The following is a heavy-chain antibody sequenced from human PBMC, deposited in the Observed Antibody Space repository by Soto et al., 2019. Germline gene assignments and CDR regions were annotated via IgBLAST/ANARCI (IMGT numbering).Heavy chain of an antibody. CDR3: AKWGGSYSLDH. Sequence: GGSLRLSCAASGFIFSSYGIHWVRQAPGKGLEWVAVISFDGTKKYYADSVKGRFTISRDNSEKTVFLQMNSLRREDTAVYFCAKWGGSYSLDHWGQGTLVTAPQ. CDR2: ISFDGTKK. V-gene: IGHV3-30*18. D-gene: IGHD1-26*01. J-gene: IGHJ1*01. CDR1: GFIFSSYG.